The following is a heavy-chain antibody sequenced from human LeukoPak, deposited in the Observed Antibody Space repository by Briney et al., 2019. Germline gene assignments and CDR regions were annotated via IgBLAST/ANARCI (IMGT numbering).Heavy chain of an antibody. D-gene: IGHD3-10*01. CDR3: ARDGNYGSGSYYNPVLYYYYYYMDV. CDR1: GYTFNSYY. J-gene: IGHJ6*03. CDR2: INPSGGST. V-gene: IGHV1-46*02. Sequence: GASVKVSCKASGYTFNSYYMHWVRQAPGQGLEWMGIINPSGGSTSYAQKFPGRVTMTRDTSTSTVYMELSSLRSEDTAVYYCARDGNYGSGSYYNPVLYYYYYYMDVWGKGTTVTVSS.